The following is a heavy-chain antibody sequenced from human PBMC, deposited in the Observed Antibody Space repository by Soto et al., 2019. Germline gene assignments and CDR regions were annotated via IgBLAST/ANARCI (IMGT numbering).Heavy chain of an antibody. J-gene: IGHJ4*02. V-gene: IGHV3-53*01. D-gene: IGHD6-19*01. CDR3: VQTTGWPGFDF. CDR2: IYGGGTT. Sequence: EVQLVESGGGLIQPGGSLRFSWAASGFTVSSNYMPWVRQAPGKGLDGVSVIYGGGTTYYAASVKGRFTISRDNSKNTLYLQMNSLRAEDTAVYYCVQTTGWPGFDFWGQGTLVTVSS. CDR1: GFTVSSNY.